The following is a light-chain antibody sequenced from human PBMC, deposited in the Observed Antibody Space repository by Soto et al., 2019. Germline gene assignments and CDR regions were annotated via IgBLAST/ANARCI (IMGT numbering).Light chain of an antibody. CDR1: SSNIGAGYD. CDR2: GNS. CDR3: QSYDSSLSWV. Sequence: QSVLTQPPSVSGAPGQRVTISCTGSSSNIGAGYDVHWYQQLPVTAPKLLIYGNSNRPSGVPDRFSGSKSGTSASLAISGLQAEDEADYYCQSYDSSLSWVFGGGTQLTVL. J-gene: IGLJ3*02. V-gene: IGLV1-40*01.